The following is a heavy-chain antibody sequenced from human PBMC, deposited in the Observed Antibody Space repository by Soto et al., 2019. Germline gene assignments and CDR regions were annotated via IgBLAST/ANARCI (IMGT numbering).Heavy chain of an antibody. Sequence: GGSLRLSCAASGFSFSSYGMHWVRQGSDKGLEWVANIWYDGRNKYYADSVKGRFTVSRENSKNTVYLQMNSLRVEDTAVYYCARGGKNSYGMDVWGQGTTVTVSS. V-gene: IGHV3-33*01. CDR2: IWYDGRNK. CDR3: ARGGKNSYGMDV. CDR1: GFSFSSYG. J-gene: IGHJ6*02. D-gene: IGHD3-16*01.